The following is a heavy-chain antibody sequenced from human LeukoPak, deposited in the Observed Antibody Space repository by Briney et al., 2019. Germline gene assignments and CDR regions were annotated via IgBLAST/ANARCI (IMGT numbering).Heavy chain of an antibody. CDR3: ARSRRGYSYGLGLYYMDV. Sequence: SVKVSCKASGGTFSSYAISWVRRAPGQGLEWMGGIIPIFGTANYAQKFQGRVTITTDESTSTAYMELSSLRSEDTAVYYCARSRRGYSYGLGLYYMDVWGKGTTVTVSS. J-gene: IGHJ6*03. CDR2: IIPIFGTA. D-gene: IGHD5-18*01. V-gene: IGHV1-69*05. CDR1: GGTFSSYA.